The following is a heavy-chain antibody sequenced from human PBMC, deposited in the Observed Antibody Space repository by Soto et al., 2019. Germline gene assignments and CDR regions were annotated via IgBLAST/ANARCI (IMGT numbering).Heavy chain of an antibody. CDR1: GGSISSGGYY. D-gene: IGHD6-6*01. Sequence: SETLSLTCTVSGGSISSGGYYWSWIRQHPGKGLEWIGYIYYSGITYYNLSLKSRVTISVDTSKNQLSLKLSSATAADTAVHYCASSMYSTSAQIYYGMDVWGQGTTVTVSS. V-gene: IGHV4-30-4*08. CDR2: IYYSGIT. J-gene: IGHJ6*02. CDR3: ASSMYSTSAQIYYGMDV.